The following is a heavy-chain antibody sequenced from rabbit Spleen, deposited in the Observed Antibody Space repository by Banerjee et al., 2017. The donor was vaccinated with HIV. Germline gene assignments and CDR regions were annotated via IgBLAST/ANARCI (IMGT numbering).Heavy chain of an antibody. Sequence: QEELEESGGGLVKPEGSLTLTCKASGFDFSNSAMCWVRQPPGKGPEWIACIYNGDGSTYYASWVNGRFTISRGTSLNAVTLQMTRLTAADTASYFCAREGGILMAGAFNLWGQGTWSPS. CDR2: IYNGDGST. D-gene: IGHD4-1*01. CDR3: AREGGILMAGAFNL. V-gene: IGHV1S47*01. J-gene: IGHJ4*01. CDR1: GFDFSNSA.